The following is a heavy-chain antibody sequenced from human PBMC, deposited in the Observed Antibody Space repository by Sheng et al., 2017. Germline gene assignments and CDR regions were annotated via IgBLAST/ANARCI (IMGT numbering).Heavy chain of an antibody. V-gene: IGHV4-34*01. CDR1: GGSFSGYY. J-gene: IGHJ4*02. CDR2: INHSGST. Sequence: QVQLQQWGAGLLKPSETLSLTCAVYGGSFSGYYWSWIRQPPGKGLEWIGEINHSGSTNYNPSLKSRVTISVDTSKNQFSLKLSSVTAADTAVYYCARLERGGYYDSSGYFHYWGQGTLVTVSS. D-gene: IGHD3-22*01. CDR3: ARLERGGYYDSSGYFHY.